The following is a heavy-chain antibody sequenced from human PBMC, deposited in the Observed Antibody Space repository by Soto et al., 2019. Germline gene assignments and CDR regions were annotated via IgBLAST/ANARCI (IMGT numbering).Heavy chain of an antibody. CDR2: ISSSGTTK. J-gene: IGHJ5*02. CDR1: GFNFSDHY. V-gene: IGHV3-11*01. Sequence: GGSLRLSCVASGFNFSDHYMTWIRQAPGKGLEWVSSISSSGTTKEYADSVKGRFTISRDNAKNSLSLQMNSLRAEDTAVYYCAREGEYWFDPWGQGTLVTVSS. D-gene: IGHD3-16*01. CDR3: AREGEYWFDP.